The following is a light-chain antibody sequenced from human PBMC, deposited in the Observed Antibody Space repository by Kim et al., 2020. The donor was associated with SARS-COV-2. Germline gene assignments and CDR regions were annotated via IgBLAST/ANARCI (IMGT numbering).Light chain of an antibody. J-gene: IGKJ4*01. V-gene: IGKV4-1*01. CDR1: QSVLYSSNNENY. CDR3: QQYYSTSLT. CDR2: WAS. Sequence: DIVMTQSPDSLAVSLGERATINCKSSQSVLYSSNNENYLAWYQQKPGQPPKLLIYWASSRESGVPDRFSGSGSGTDFTLTISSLQAEDVAVYYCQQYYSTSLTFGGGTKVDIK.